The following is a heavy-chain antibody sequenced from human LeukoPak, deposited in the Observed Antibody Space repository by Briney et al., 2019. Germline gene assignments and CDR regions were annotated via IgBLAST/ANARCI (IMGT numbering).Heavy chain of an antibody. D-gene: IGHD3-10*01. V-gene: IGHV4-59*01. CDR3: ARDAAYYYGSGSYRNGLDY. J-gene: IGHJ4*02. Sequence: SETLSLTCTVSGGSISGYYWSWIRQPPGKGLEWIGYIYYSGSTSYNPSLKSRVTISVDTSKNQFSLKLSSVTAADTAVYYCARDAAYYYGSGSYRNGLDYWGQGSLVTVSS. CDR2: IYYSGST. CDR1: GGSISGYY.